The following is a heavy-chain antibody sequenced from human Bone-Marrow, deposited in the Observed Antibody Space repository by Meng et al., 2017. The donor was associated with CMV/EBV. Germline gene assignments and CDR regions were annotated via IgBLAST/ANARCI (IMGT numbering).Heavy chain of an antibody. D-gene: IGHD5-12*01. Sequence: GESLKISCVASGFTFTRHWMIWVRQPPGKGLEWVANIKEDGSTKFYVDSVKGRFTISRDNSKNSLFLQMNSLRVEDTAVYYCARGPDIGAFWGQGTTVTVSS. V-gene: IGHV3-7*01. CDR2: IKEDGSTK. CDR1: GFTFTRHW. J-gene: IGHJ6*02. CDR3: ARGPDIGAF.